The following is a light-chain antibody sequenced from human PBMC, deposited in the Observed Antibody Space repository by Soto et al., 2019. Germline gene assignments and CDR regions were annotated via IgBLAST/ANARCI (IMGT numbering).Light chain of an antibody. V-gene: IGKV3-20*01. J-gene: IGKJ3*01. CDR2: GAS. Sequence: IVSTHRTRTPAASHGERDILSSGASQSVSSSYLAWYQQKPGQAPRLLIYGASSRATGIPGRFSGSGSGTDFTLTISRLEPEDFAVYYCQQYGRSPFTFGPRSNVD. CDR1: QSVSSSY. CDR3: QQYGRSPFT.